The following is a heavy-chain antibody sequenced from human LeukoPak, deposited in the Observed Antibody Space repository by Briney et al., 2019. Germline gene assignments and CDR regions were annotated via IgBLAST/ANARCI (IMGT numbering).Heavy chain of an antibody. J-gene: IGHJ6*02. CDR1: GFTFSSYA. D-gene: IGHD3-3*01. CDR3: AKDRCITVFGVLFAHYHYNAMDV. Sequence: AGGSLRLSCAASGFTFSSYAMSWVRQAPGKGLEWVSAISGSGGSTYYADSVKGRFTISRDNSRNALYLQMNSLRAEDTAVYYCAKDRCITVFGVLFAHYHYNAMDVWGQGTTVTVSS. CDR2: ISGSGGST. V-gene: IGHV3-23*01.